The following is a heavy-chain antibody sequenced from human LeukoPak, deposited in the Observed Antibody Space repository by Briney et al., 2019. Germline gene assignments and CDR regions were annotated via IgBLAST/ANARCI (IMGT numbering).Heavy chain of an antibody. V-gene: IGHV3-21*01. CDR2: ISSSSSYI. J-gene: IGHJ4*02. CDR1: GFTFSSYS. CDR3: ARQGGYYDSSG. Sequence: GGSLRLSCAASGFTFSSYSMNWVRQAPGKGLEWVSSISSSSSYIYYADSVKGRFTISRDSAKNSLYLQMNSLRAEDTAVYYCARQGGYYDSSGWGQGTLVTVSS. D-gene: IGHD3-22*01.